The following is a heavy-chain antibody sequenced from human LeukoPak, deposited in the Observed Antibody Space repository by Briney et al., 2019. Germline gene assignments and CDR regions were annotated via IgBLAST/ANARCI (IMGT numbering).Heavy chain of an antibody. D-gene: IGHD2/OR15-2a*01. CDR3: AREGLSTTWGESYYYYYMDV. CDR2: ISSGGSTI. V-gene: IGHV3-11*01. CDR1: GFTFSDHY. J-gene: IGHJ6*03. Sequence: GGSLRLSCAASGFTFSDHYMSWIRQAPGKGLEWVSYISSGGSTIYYADSVKGRFTISRDNAKNSLYLQMNSLRAEDTAVYYCAREGLSTTWGESYYYYYMDVWGKGTTVTVSS.